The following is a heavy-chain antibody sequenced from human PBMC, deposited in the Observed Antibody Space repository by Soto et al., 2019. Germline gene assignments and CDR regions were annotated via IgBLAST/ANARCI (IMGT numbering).Heavy chain of an antibody. D-gene: IGHD1-20*01. CDR3: AGVGITGTTFRAFDY. CDR1: GFTFSSYG. V-gene: IGHV3-33*01. CDR2: IWYDGSNK. Sequence: QVQLVESGGGVVQPGRSLRLSCAASGFTFSSYGMHWVRQAPGKGLEWVGVIWYDGSNKYYADSVKGRFTISRDNSKNTLYRQKMSRRAEDTAVYYCAGVGITGTTFRAFDYWGQGTLVTVSS. J-gene: IGHJ4*02.